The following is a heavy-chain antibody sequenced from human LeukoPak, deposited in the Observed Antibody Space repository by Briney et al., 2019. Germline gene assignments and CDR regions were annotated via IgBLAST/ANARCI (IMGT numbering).Heavy chain of an antibody. Sequence: SETLSLTCTVSGYSISSGYYWGWIRQPPGEGLEWIGSIYHSGSTYYNPSLKSRVTISVDTSKNQFSLKLSFVTAADTAVYYCARSIYDSSGLFDYWGQGTLVTVSS. CDR3: ARSIYDSSGLFDY. D-gene: IGHD3-22*01. CDR1: GYSISSGYY. CDR2: IYHSGST. J-gene: IGHJ4*02. V-gene: IGHV4-38-2*02.